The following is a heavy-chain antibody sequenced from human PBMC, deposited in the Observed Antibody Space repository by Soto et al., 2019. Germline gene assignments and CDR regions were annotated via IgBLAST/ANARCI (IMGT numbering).Heavy chain of an antibody. CDR1: GFTLNGYA. V-gene: IGHV3-48*02. D-gene: IGHD6-13*01. Sequence: PGGSLRLSCVASGFTLNGYAMNWVRQAPGKGLEWVSYISSSGKIDYADSVKGRFTISRDNAKNSLFLQMNSLRDEDTAVYYCARDPSYGSSWYYYFDYWGQGTPVTAPQ. CDR3: ARDPSYGSSWYYYFDY. CDR2: ISSSGKI. J-gene: IGHJ4*02.